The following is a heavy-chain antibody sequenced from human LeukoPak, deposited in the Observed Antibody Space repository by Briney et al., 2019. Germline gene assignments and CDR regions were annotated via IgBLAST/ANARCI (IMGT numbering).Heavy chain of an antibody. CDR3: AKGPGYSYEYYFDY. Sequence: PGGSLRLSCAASGFTFDDYAMHWVRQAPGKGLEWVSGISWNSGRIGYADSVKGRFTISRDNAKNSLYLQMNSPRAEDTALYYCAKGPGYSYEYYFDYWGQGTLVTVSS. CDR1: GFTFDDYA. D-gene: IGHD5-18*01. J-gene: IGHJ4*02. V-gene: IGHV3-9*01. CDR2: ISWNSGRI.